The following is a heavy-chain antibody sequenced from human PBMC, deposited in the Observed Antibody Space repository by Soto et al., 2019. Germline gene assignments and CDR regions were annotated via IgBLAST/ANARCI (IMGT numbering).Heavy chain of an antibody. V-gene: IGHV3-23*01. CDR1: GFTFSSYA. CDR3: AKEDRGSYFDY. J-gene: IGHJ4*02. D-gene: IGHD1-26*01. CDR2: ISGSGDST. Sequence: EVQLLESGGGLVQPGGSLRLSCAASGFTFSSYAMSWVRQAPGKGLEWVSPISGSGDSTYYADSVKGQFTISRDNSKDQLYLQMNSLRVEDTGVYYCAKEDRGSYFDYWGQGTLVTVS.